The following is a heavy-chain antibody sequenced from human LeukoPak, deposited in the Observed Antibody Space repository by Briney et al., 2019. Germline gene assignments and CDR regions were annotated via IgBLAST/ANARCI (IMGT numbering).Heavy chain of an antibody. CDR2: INPNSGGT. CDR1: GYTFTGYY. D-gene: IGHD2-2*01. CDR3: ARFPYCSSTSCYVLDY. J-gene: IGHJ4*02. V-gene: IGHV1-2*02. Sequence: GASVKVSCKASGYTFTGYYMHWVRQAPGQGLEWMGWINPNSGGTNYAQKFQGRVTMTRDTSISTAYMELSRLRSDDTAVYYCARFPYCSSTSCYVLDYWGQGTLVTVSS.